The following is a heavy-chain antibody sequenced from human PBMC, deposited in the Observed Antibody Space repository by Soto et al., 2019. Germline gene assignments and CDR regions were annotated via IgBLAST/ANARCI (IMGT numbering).Heavy chain of an antibody. V-gene: IGHV3-23*01. CDR1: GFTFSDYA. D-gene: IGHD2-15*01. CDR3: AKGVVVAATREDYFDY. CDR2: ISGSGGST. Sequence: EVQLLESGGGLVQPGGSLRLSCAASGFTFSDYAMSWVRQAPGKGLEWVSAISGSGGSTYYADSVRGRFTISRDNSKNTLYVQMNSLRAEDTALYYCAKGVVVAATREDYFDYWGQGTLFTVSS. J-gene: IGHJ4*02.